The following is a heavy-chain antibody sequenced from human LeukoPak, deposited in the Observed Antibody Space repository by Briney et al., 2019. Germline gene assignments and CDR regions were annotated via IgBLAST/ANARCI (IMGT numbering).Heavy chain of an antibody. Sequence: GGSLRLSCAASGFIFSSYNMNWVRQAPGQGLEWVSYISSGSGYKYYADSVKGRFTISRDHAKSSLYLQMNSLRAEDTAVYYCARWGYTSAWPYLDYWGPGTLVIVSS. CDR3: ARWGYTSAWPYLDY. J-gene: IGHJ4*02. D-gene: IGHD6-19*01. V-gene: IGHV3-21*01. CDR2: ISSGSGYK. CDR1: GFIFSSYN.